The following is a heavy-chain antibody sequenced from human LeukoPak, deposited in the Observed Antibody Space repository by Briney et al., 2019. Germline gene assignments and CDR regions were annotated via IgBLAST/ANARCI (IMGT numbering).Heavy chain of an antibody. Sequence: GGSLRLSCAASGFIFSTYAVNWVRQAPGKGLEWVSPISGGGGSTYYADSVKGRFTISRDNSKNTLYLQMSSLRAEDTAVYYCAKDRGRYYDSSGYYWGYFFDSWGQGILVTVST. J-gene: IGHJ4*02. V-gene: IGHV3-23*01. D-gene: IGHD3-22*01. CDR1: GFIFSTYA. CDR3: AKDRGRYYDSSGYYWGYFFDS. CDR2: ISGGGGST.